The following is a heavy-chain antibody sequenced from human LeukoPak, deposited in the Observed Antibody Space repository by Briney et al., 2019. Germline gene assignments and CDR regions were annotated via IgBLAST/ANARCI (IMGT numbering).Heavy chain of an antibody. CDR1: GYTFANYD. CDR3: ARGRNWGHDWFDP. CDR2: MYPNSDNA. J-gene: IGHJ5*02. V-gene: IGHV1-8*01. D-gene: IGHD3-16*01. Sequence: ASVKVSCKASGYTFANYDINWVRQAPGQGLEWVGWMYPNSDNAGYAQKFQGRVTMTRNTSITTVYMELTSLRSEDTAMYYCARGRNWGHDWFDPWGQGTLVTVSS.